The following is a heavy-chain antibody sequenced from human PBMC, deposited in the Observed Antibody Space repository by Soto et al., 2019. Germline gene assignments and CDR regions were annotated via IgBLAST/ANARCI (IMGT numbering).Heavy chain of an antibody. CDR2: INPNSGGT. D-gene: IGHD3-9*01. CDR3: ARGCGILTGYTEVPIDYYYYYMDV. J-gene: IGHJ6*03. CDR1: GYTFTGYY. Sequence: QVQLVQSGAEVKKPGASVKVSCKASGYTFTGYYMHWVRQAPGQGLEWMGWINPNSGGTNYAQKFQGWVTMTRDTSISTAYMELSRLRSDDTAVYYCARGCGILTGYTEVPIDYYYYYMDVWGKGTTVTVSS. V-gene: IGHV1-2*04.